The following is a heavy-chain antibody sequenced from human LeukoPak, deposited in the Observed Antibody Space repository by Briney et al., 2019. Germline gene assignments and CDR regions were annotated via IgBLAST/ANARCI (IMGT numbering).Heavy chain of an antibody. CDR2: IYTSGSA. V-gene: IGHV4-4*07. Sequence: SETLSLTCTVSGGSISSYYWSWIRQPAGKGLEWIGRIYTSGSANYSPSLKSRVTMSVDTSKNQFSLKLSSVTAADTAVYYCAGDRYYYGSGSSNWFDPWGQGTLVTVSS. D-gene: IGHD3-10*01. CDR1: GGSISSYY. J-gene: IGHJ5*02. CDR3: AGDRYYYGSGSSNWFDP.